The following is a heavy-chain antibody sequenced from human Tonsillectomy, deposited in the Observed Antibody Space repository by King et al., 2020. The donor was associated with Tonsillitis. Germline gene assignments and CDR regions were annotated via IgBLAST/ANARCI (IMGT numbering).Heavy chain of an antibody. J-gene: IGHJ5*02. CDR3: ARDRVRNWGGNWFDP. CDR1: GGGGSISRYY. V-gene: IGHV4-59*01. D-gene: IGHD7-27*01. Sequence: VQLQESGPGLVKPSETLSLTCTVSGGGGSISRYYWSWIRQPPGKGLEWIGNIYYSGSTHYNPSLKSRVTLSIDTSKNQFSLKLTSLTAADTAVYYCARDRVRNWGGNWFDPWGQGTLVTVSS. CDR2: IYYSGST.